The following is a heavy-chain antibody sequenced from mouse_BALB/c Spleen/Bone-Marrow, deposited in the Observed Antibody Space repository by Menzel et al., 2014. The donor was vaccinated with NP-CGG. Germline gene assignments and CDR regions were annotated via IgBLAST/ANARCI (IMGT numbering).Heavy chain of an antibody. CDR2: ILPGSGST. CDR1: GYTFSRYW. Sequence: QVQLKQSGAELMKPGASVKISCKATGYTFSRYWIEWVKQRPGHGLEWIGEILPGSGSTNYNEKFKGKATFTADTSSNTAYMQLSSLTSEDSAVYYCARNYGNYVWFANWGQGTLVTVSA. J-gene: IGHJ3*01. D-gene: IGHD2-1*01. V-gene: IGHV1-9*01. CDR3: ARNYGNYVWFAN.